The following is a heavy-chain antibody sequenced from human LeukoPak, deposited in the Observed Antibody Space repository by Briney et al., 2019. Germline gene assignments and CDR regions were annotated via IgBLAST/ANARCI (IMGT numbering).Heavy chain of an antibody. V-gene: IGHV3-53*05. CDR3: ARVLTTVTTYAFDI. J-gene: IGHJ3*02. CDR1: GFTVSSNY. D-gene: IGHD4-17*01. Sequence: GGSLRLSCAASGFTVSSNYMSWVRQAPGKGLEWVSVIYSGGSTYYADSVKGRFTISRDNSKNTLYLQMNSLRSEDTAVYYCARVLTTVTTYAFDIWGQGTMVTVSS. CDR2: IYSGGST.